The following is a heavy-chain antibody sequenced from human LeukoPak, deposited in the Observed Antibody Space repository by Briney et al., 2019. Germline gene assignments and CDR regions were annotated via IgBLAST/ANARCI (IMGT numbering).Heavy chain of an antibody. CDR2: IHWNGGRT. J-gene: IGHJ6*04. Sequence: GGSLRLSCAASGFTFDNYGINWVRQAPGKGLEWVSRIHWNGGRTGYADSVKGRFTISRDNSKNTLYLQMNSLRAEDTAVYYCAELGITMIGGVWGKGTTVTISS. CDR1: GFTFDNYG. D-gene: IGHD3-10*02. V-gene: IGHV3-20*04. CDR3: AELGITMIGGV.